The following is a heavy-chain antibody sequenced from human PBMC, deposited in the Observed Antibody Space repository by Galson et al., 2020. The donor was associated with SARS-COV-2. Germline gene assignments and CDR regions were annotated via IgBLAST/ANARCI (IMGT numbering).Heavy chain of an antibody. CDR2: IWYDGSNK. V-gene: IGHV3-33*06. CDR3: AKDLGLGDQVGY. D-gene: IGHD2-21*02. J-gene: IGHJ4*02. CDR1: GFTFSSYG. Sequence: QLGESLKISCAASGFTFSSYGMHWVRQASGKGLEWVAVIWYDGSNKYYADSVKGRFTISRDNSKNTLYLQMNSLRAEDTAVYYCAKDLGLGDQVGYWGQGTLVTVSS.